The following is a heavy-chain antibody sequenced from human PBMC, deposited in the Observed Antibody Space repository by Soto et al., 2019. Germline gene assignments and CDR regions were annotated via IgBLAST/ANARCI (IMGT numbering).Heavy chain of an antibody. CDR2: INAGNGNT. CDR3: ARSPPFFYYGSSSNWFDS. CDR1: GYTFTSYA. D-gene: IGHD3-10*01. V-gene: IGHV1-3*01. Sequence: GASVKVSCKASGYTFTSYAMHWVRQAPGQRLEWMGWINAGNGNTKYSQKFQGRVTITRDTSASTAYMELSSLRSDDTAVYYCARSPPFFYYGSSSNWFDSWGQGTLVTVSS. J-gene: IGHJ5*01.